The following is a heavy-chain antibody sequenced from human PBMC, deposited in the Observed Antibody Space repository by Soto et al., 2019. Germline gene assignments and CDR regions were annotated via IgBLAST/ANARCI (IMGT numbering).Heavy chain of an antibody. D-gene: IGHD6-19*01. CDR1: GGSISSSSYY. Sequence: ETLSLTCTVSGGSISSSSYYWGWIRQPPGKGLEWIGSIYYSGSTYYNPSLKSRVTISVDTSKNQFSLKLSSVTAADTAVYYCARLAYSSGWPGVNWFDPWGQGTLVTVSS. V-gene: IGHV4-39*01. J-gene: IGHJ5*02. CDR2: IYYSGST. CDR3: ARLAYSSGWPGVNWFDP.